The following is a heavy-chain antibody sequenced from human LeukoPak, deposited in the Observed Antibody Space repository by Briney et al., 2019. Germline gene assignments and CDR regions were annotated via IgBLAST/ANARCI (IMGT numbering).Heavy chain of an antibody. Sequence: GGSLRLSCAASGFTFSSYSMNWVRQAPGEGLEWVSYISSSSSTIYYADSVKGRFTISRDNAKNSLYLQMNSLRAEDTAVYYCARGSTSWPYYFDYWGQGTLVTVSS. D-gene: IGHD2-2*01. CDR2: ISSSSSTI. J-gene: IGHJ4*02. CDR3: ARGSTSWPYYFDY. CDR1: GFTFSSYS. V-gene: IGHV3-48*01.